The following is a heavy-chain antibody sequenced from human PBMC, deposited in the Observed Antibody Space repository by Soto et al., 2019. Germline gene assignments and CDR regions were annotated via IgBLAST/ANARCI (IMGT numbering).Heavy chain of an antibody. D-gene: IGHD3-3*01. CDR3: ARVNTIFGVVNYYFDY. Sequence: QVQLQESGPGLVKPSETLSLTCTVSGGSISSYYWSWIRQPPGKGLEWIGYIYYSGSTNYNPSLQSRVTISVDTSKNQFSLKLSSVTAADTAVYYCARVNTIFGVVNYYFDYWGQGTLVTVSS. CDR2: IYYSGST. J-gene: IGHJ4*02. V-gene: IGHV4-59*01. CDR1: GGSISSYY.